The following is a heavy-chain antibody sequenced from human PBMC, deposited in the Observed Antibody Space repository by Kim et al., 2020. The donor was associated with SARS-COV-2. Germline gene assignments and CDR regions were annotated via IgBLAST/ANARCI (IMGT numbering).Heavy chain of an antibody. Sequence: SETLSLTCAVYGGSFSGYYWSWIRQPPGKGLEWIGEINHSGSTNYNPSLKSRVTISVDTSKNQFSLKLSSVTAADTAVYYCARTPHCSGGSCQVFDYWG. CDR3: ARTPHCSGGSCQVFDY. CDR1: GGSFSGYY. J-gene: IGHJ4*01. CDR2: INHSGST. D-gene: IGHD2-15*01. V-gene: IGHV4-34*01.